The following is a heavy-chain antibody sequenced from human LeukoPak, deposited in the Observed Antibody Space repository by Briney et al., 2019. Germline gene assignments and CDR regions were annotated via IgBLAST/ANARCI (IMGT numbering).Heavy chain of an antibody. CDR2: IIPIFGTA. J-gene: IGHJ6*03. D-gene: IGHD1-1*01. CDR1: GGTFSSYA. CDR3: ASPYNWNYYYYMDV. Sequence: GASVKVSCKASGGTFSSYAISWVRQAPGQGLEWMGGIIPIFGTANYAQKFQGRVTITTDESTSTAYMELSSLRSEDTAMYYCASPYNWNYYYYMDVWGKGTTVTVSS. V-gene: IGHV1-69*05.